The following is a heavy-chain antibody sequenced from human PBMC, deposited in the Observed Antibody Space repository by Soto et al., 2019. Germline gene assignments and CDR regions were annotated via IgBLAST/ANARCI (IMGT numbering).Heavy chain of an antibody. CDR3: ARLVYDTRLNYMYFDF. CDR1: GVSISSDNW. J-gene: IGHJ4*02. CDR2: IFHDGTA. Sequence: SETLSLTCAVSGVSISSDNWWTWVRQSPQRGLEYIGEIFHDGTANYYPSFERRVAISVDTSKNQFSLKPTSVTAADTAIYFCARLVYDTRLNYMYFDFWGQGTLVTVSS. D-gene: IGHD3-10*01. V-gene: IGHV4-4*02.